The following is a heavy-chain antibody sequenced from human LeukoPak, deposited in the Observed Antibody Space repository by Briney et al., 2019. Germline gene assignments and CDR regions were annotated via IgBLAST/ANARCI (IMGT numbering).Heavy chain of an antibody. V-gene: IGHV1-18*04. CDR3: ARDRGRELPGDY. J-gene: IGHJ4*02. CDR1: GYTFTDYY. Sequence: ASVKVSCKASGYTFTDYYMHWVRQAPGQGLEWMGWISAYNGNTNYAQKLQGRVTMTTDTSTSTAYMELRSLRSDDTAVYYCARDRGRELPGDYWGQGTLVTVSS. CDR2: ISAYNGNT. D-gene: IGHD1-26*01.